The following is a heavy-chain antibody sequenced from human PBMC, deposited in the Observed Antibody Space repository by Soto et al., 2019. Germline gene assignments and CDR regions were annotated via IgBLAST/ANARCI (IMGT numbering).Heavy chain of an antibody. CDR2: TIPMFATA. Sequence: QVQLVQSGAEVKKPGSSVKVSCKASGGTFSNYIFSWVRQAPGQGLEWMGGTIPMFATAQYAQKLQGRVTITADESTITVYMDLTSLRSDDTAVYYCARGLFGQQWLVGFDTWGQGTLVTVSS. V-gene: IGHV1-69*01. J-gene: IGHJ4*02. CDR3: ARGLFGQQWLVGFDT. D-gene: IGHD3-22*01. CDR1: GGTFSNYI.